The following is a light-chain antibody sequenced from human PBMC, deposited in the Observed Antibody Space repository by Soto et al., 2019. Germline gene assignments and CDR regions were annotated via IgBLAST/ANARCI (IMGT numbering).Light chain of an antibody. CDR1: SSDVGGYNY. CDR2: EVF. CDR3: CSYTTTSTFV. Sequence: QSALTQPASVSGSPGQSITISCTGTSSDVGGYNYVSWYQQHPGKAPKLMIYEVFRRPSGISDRFSGSKSGNMASLTISGLQAEDEADYYCCSYTTTSTFVFGGGTKVTVL. V-gene: IGLV2-14*01. J-gene: IGLJ2*01.